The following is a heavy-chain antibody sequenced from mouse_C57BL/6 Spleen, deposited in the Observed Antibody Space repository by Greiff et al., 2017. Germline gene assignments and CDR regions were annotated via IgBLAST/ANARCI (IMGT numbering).Heavy chain of an antibody. CDR3: ARDRDTPYYFDY. CDR2: ISYDGSN. CDR1: GYSITSGYY. V-gene: IGHV3-6*01. J-gene: IGHJ2*01. Sequence: EVKLQESGPGLVKPSQSLSLTCSVTGYSITSGYYWNWIRQFPGNKLEWMGYISYDGSNNYNPSLKNRISITRDTSKNQFFLKFNSVTTEDTATYYCARDRDTPYYFDYWGQGTTLTVSS. D-gene: IGHD5-1-1*01.